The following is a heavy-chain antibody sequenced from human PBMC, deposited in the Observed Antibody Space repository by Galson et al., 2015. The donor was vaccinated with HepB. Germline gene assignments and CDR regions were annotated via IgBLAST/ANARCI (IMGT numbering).Heavy chain of an antibody. V-gene: IGHV3-33*01. J-gene: IGHJ4*02. CDR2: IWFDGSNK. CDR1: GFTFSSYG. D-gene: IGHD5-12*01. CDR3: ARDVGYTEV. Sequence: SLRLSCAASGFTFSSYGMHWVRQAPGKGLEWVAVIWFDGSNKYYADSVKGRFTVSRDNSQNTLYLQMNNLRTDDTAVYYCARDVGYTEVWGQGTLVTVSS.